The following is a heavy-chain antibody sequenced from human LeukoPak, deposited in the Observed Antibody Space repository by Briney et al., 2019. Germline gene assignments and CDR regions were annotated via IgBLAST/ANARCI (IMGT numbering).Heavy chain of an antibody. CDR3: ARGTYDSSGYYHPYYFDY. V-gene: IGHV4-39*07. Sequence: SETLSLTCTVSGGYISSSSYYWGWIRQPPGKGLEWIGEIYHSGSTNYNPSLKSRVTISVDKSKNQFSLKLSSVTAADTAVYYCARGTYDSSGYYHPYYFDYWGQGTLVTVSS. J-gene: IGHJ4*02. CDR1: GGYISSSSYY. D-gene: IGHD3-22*01. CDR2: IYHSGST.